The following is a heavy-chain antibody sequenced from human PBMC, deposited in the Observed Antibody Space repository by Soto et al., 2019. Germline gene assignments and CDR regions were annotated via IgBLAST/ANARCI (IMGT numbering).Heavy chain of an antibody. CDR3: ARTKGSSNPFWSGYPTWYYMDV. Sequence: SETLSLTCTVSGGSIRSYCWTWIRQPPGEGLEWIGCICYSGSTNYNPSLKSRVTISIDTSKNQFSLKLSSVTAAGTAVYYCARTKGSSNPFWSGYPTWYYMDVWGKGTTVTVSS. J-gene: IGHJ6*03. V-gene: IGHV4-59*08. CDR1: GGSIRSYC. CDR2: ICYSGST. D-gene: IGHD3-3*01.